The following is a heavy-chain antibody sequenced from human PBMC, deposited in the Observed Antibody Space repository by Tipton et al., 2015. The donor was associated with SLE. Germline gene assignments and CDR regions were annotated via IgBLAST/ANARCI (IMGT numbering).Heavy chain of an antibody. D-gene: IGHD2-2*02. CDR2: ISYDGSKK. CDR1: RFTFSSYA. Sequence: SLRLSCAASRFTFSSYAMHWVRQAPGKGLEWVAVISYDGSKKYYADSVKGRFTISRDNSKNTLYLQMNSLRAEDTAVYYCARLGYCSSTSCYKGFDYWGQGTLVTVSS. J-gene: IGHJ4*02. CDR3: ARLGYCSSTSCYKGFDY. V-gene: IGHV3-30-3*01.